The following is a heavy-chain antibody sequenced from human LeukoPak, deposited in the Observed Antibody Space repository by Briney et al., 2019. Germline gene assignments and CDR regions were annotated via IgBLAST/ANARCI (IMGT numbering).Heavy chain of an antibody. CDR3: ARTFYGSGSSLDY. J-gene: IGHJ4*02. CDR2: IYYRGTT. V-gene: IGHV4-39*01. Sequence: SETLSLTCTVSGGSISSSLYYWGWIRQPPGKGLEWIGSIYYRGTTYYNPSLKSRVTISVDTSKTQFSLQLSSVTAADTAVYYCARTFYGSGSSLDYWGQGTLVTVSS. CDR1: GGSISSSLYY. D-gene: IGHD3-10*01.